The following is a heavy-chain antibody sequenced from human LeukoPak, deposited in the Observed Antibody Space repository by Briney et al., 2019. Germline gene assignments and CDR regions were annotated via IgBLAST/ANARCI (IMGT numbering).Heavy chain of an antibody. CDR2: ISWDGGRT. CDR3: AKDIFDGTAYAD. Sequence: GGSLRLSCAASGFTFDDYAMHWVRQAPGKGLEWVSLISWDGGRTYSADSVKGRFISSRDNSKNFLYLQINSLRAEDTALYYCAKDIFDGTAYADWGQGTLVTVSS. CDR1: GFTFDDYA. V-gene: IGHV3-43D*03. J-gene: IGHJ4*02. D-gene: IGHD3-10*01.